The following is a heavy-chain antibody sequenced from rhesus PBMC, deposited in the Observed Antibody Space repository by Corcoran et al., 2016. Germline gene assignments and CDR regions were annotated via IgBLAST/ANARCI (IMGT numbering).Heavy chain of an antibody. CDR2: ISYTGGST. CDR1: GFSFSDYY. D-gene: IGHD4-23*01. CDR3: AREGYSNYGFDY. V-gene: IGHV3S18*01. J-gene: IGHJ4*01. Sequence: EVQLVESGGGLAKPGGSLRLSCAASGFSFSDYYMYWVRQAPGKGLEWVSGISYTGGSTYYADSVKGRFTISRENAKNTLYLQMDSLRAEDTAVYYCAREGYSNYGFDYWGQGVLVTVSS.